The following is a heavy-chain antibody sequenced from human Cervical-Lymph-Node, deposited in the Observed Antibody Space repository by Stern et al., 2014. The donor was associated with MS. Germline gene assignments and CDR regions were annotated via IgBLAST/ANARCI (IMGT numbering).Heavy chain of an antibody. CDR3: ARGYSSGWYAGSDY. CDR2: ISGRTSYT. Sequence: QDQLVESGGGLVKPGGSLRLSCAASGFSFSDYYMSWIRQAPGKGLEWVAYISGRTSYTKYADSVKGRFTISRDNTKNSLYLQMNSLSAEDAAVYYCARGYSSGWYAGSDYWGQGSLVTVSS. D-gene: IGHD6-19*01. CDR1: GFSFSDYY. J-gene: IGHJ4*02. V-gene: IGHV3-11*06.